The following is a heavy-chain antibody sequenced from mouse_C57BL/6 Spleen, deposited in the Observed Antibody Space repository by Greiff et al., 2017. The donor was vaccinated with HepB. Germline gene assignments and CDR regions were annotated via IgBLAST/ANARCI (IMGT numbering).Heavy chain of an antibody. CDR1: GYTFTSYW. J-gene: IGHJ4*01. CDR2: IYPGSGST. V-gene: IGHV1-55*01. Sequence: QVQLQQPGAELVKPGASVKMSCKASGYTFTSYWITWVKQRPGQGLEWIGDIYPGSGSTNYNEKFKSKATLTVDTSSSTAYMQLSSLTSEDSAVYYCARGGDGSSPHYAMDYWGQGTSVTVSS. D-gene: IGHD1-1*01. CDR3: ARGGDGSSPHYAMDY.